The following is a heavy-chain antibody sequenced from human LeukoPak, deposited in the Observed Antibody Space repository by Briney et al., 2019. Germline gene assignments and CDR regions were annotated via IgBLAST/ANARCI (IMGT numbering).Heavy chain of an antibody. D-gene: IGHD3-3*01. Sequence: GASVKVSCKASGYTFTSYYMHWVRQAPGQGLEWMGIINPSGGSTSYAQKFQGRVTMTRDTSTSTVYMELSSLRSEDTAVYYCARDLTVRFLEWLPTYWGQGTLVTVSS. CDR2: INPSGGST. CDR1: GYTFTSYY. V-gene: IGHV1-46*01. J-gene: IGHJ4*02. CDR3: ARDLTVRFLEWLPTY.